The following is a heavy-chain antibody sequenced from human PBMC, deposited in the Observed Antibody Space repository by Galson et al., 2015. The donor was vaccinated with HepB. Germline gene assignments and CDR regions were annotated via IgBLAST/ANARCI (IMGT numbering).Heavy chain of an antibody. CDR2: RWYDGSNN. CDR3: ARERGDGYSIYYYYGLDV. J-gene: IGHJ6*02. Sequence: YLRPSCAAEGFTFSSDGMEWVRQARGEGLEWVAGRWYDGSNNYYADSGKGRFTISRDNSKSALYLQMNSLRADDTAVYYCARERGDGYSIYYYYGLDVWGQETTVTVSS. V-gene: IGHV3-33*01. CDR1: GFTFSSDG. D-gene: IGHD5-24*01.